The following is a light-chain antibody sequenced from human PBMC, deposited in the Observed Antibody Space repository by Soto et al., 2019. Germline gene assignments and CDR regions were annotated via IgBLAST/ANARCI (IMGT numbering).Light chain of an antibody. J-gene: IGKJ2*01. CDR2: VAS. CDR1: HSVSNDY. CDR3: QHYGNAPPMYT. Sequence: EIVLTQSPGTLSLPPGDRATLSCRASHSVSNDYLAWYQQKPGQAPRLLIYVASSRATAIPDRFSGGASVTEFTLTISGREPEDFEVYYCQHYGNAPPMYTGGQGTKLEVK. V-gene: IGKV3-20*01.